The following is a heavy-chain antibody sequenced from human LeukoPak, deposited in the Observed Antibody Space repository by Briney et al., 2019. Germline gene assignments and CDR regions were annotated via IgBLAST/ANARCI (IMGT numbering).Heavy chain of an antibody. D-gene: IGHD4-23*01. Sequence: ASVKVSCKASGFTFTSNYFHWVRQAPGQGLEWLGMINPRGGYTRFAQKFEGRITMTSDTSTSTVYVELRSLRSDDTAVYYCARVIFGPTVVTPQLAQLDYWGQGTLVTVSS. CDR2: INPRGGYT. V-gene: IGHV1-46*01. CDR3: ARVIFGPTVVTPQLAQLDY. CDR1: GFTFTSNY. J-gene: IGHJ4*02.